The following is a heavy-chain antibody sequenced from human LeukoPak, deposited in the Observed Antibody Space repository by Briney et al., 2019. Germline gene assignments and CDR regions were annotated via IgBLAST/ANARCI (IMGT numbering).Heavy chain of an antibody. V-gene: IGHV4-59*11. J-gene: IGHJ4*02. CDR3: ARDPGDTGWYNFDF. CDR1: GGSLSGHF. CDR2: IHSSGST. Sequence: SDTLSLTCTVSGGSLSGHFWSWFRRPPGKGLENIGYIHSSGSTNYNPSHKSRVTVSLEMSKNQFSLSLSSVTAADTAVYYCARDPGDTGWYNFDFWGQGILVTVSS. D-gene: IGHD6-19*01.